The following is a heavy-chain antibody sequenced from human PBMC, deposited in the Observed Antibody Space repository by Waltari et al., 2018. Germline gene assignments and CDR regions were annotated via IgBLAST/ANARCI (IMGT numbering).Heavy chain of an antibody. D-gene: IGHD1-7*01. J-gene: IGHJ5*02. CDR3: ARDWNFAGGSSTTWGILGRGQRFDP. CDR1: GYNFSGYE. CDR2: VNHREGVR. Sequence: QVQLVQSGAEVKKPGDSVRVSCKASGYNFSGYEIHWVRRAPGQGLGWMGGVNHREGVRKYAQKFKGRVTRTSDTSVNTVYMDVTGLTSDDTAVYYCARDWNFAGGSSTTWGILGRGQRFDPWGQGTLVTVSS. V-gene: IGHV1-2*02.